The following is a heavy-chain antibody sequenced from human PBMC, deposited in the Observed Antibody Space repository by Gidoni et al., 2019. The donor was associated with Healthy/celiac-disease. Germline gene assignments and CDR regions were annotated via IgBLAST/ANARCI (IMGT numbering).Heavy chain of an antibody. CDR2: ISGSGGST. V-gene: IGHV3-23*01. J-gene: IGHJ4*02. CDR3: AKDMLSIAVADPFDY. Sequence: EVQLLESGGGLVQPGGSLRLSCAASGFPLSSYAMSWVRQAPGKGLEWVSAISGSGGSTYYADSVKGRFTISRDNSKNTLYLQMNSLRAEDTAVYYCAKDMLSIAVADPFDYWGQGTLVTVSS. D-gene: IGHD6-19*01. CDR1: GFPLSSYA.